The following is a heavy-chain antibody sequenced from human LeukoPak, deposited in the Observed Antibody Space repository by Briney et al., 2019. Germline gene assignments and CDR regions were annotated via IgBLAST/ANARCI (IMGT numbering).Heavy chain of an antibody. J-gene: IGHJ6*02. V-gene: IGHV3-7*01. CDR2: INQDGSVK. Sequence: PGGSLRLSCAASGFTFSDYWMTWVRQAPVKELEWVANINQDGSVKYYVDSVKGRFTISRDNAKNSVYLQMNSLRDEDTAVYYCASVLLWFGELLSYDMDVWGQGTTVTVSS. CDR1: GFTFSDYW. D-gene: IGHD3-10*01. CDR3: ASVLLWFGELLSYDMDV.